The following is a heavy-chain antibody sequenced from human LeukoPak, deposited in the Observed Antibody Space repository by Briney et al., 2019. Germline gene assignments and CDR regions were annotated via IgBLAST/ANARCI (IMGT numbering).Heavy chain of an antibody. V-gene: IGHV6-1*01. CDR1: GDSVSSINAA. CDR3: TRASNRAFDI. CDR2: TYYRSKWGS. D-gene: IGHD1-14*01. Sequence: SQTLSLTCAISGDSVSSINAAWNWIRQSPSRGLEWLGRTYYRSKWGSDYAVSVRSRIIVSPDTSKNQFSLQLNSVTPDDTAVYYCTRASNRAFDIWGQGTMATVSS. J-gene: IGHJ3*02.